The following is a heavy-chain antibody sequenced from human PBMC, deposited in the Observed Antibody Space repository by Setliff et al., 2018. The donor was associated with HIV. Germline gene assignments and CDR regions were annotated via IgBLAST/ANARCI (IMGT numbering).Heavy chain of an antibody. D-gene: IGHD3-10*01. CDR3: ASVLRYYGSGSYPFGY. CDR1: GFTFSTYW. CDR2: IKQDGSEK. V-gene: IGHV3-7*01. Sequence: PGGSLRLSCAASGFTFSTYWMSWVRQAPGKGLEWVANIKQDGSEKYCVDSVKGRLTISRDNAKNSLYLQMNSLRAEDTAVYYCASVLRYYGSGSYPFGYWGQGTLVTVSS. J-gene: IGHJ4*02.